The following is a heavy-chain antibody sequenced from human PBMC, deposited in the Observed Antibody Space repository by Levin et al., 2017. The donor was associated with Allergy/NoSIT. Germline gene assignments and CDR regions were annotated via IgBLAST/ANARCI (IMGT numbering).Heavy chain of an antibody. V-gene: IGHV3-30-3*01. J-gene: IGHJ4*02. CDR2: ISYDGSNK. CDR3: ARGGSGSAGYFDY. D-gene: IGHD3-10*01. Sequence: PGGSLRLSCAASGFTFSSYAMHWVRQAPGKGLEWVAVISYDGSNKYYADSVKGRFTISRDNSKNTLYLQMNSLRAEDTAVYYCARGGSGSAGYFDYWGQGTLVTVSS. CDR1: GFTFSSYA.